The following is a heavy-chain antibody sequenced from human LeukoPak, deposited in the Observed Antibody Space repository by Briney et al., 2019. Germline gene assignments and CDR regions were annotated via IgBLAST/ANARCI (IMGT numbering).Heavy chain of an antibody. CDR2: IKQDGIEK. J-gene: IGHJ3*01. V-gene: IGHV3-7*01. D-gene: IGHD3-10*01. CDR1: GFTFRSYW. Sequence: GGSLRLSCAASGFTFRSYWMDWVRQVPGKGLVWVANIKQDGIEKYFVGSVKGRFAISRDNAKNSLYLQMNSLRVEDTAVYYCAREGMVRGVPDAFDLWGQGTMVTVSS. CDR3: AREGMVRGVPDAFDL.